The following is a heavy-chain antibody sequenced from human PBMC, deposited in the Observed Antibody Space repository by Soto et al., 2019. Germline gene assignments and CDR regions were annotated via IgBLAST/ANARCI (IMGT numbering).Heavy chain of an antibody. CDR2: ISGSGGTT. CDR3: AKFFVETGSNSGWPWSFHY. J-gene: IGHJ4*02. Sequence: EVQLLESGGGLVQPGRSLRLSCAASGFTFSNYAMSWVRQAPGQGLDWVSAISGSGGTTYYADSVKGRFTIYRDNSKNTLYLQINSLRAEDAAVYYCAKFFVETGSNSGWPWSFHYWGQGTLVTVSS. D-gene: IGHD6-25*01. CDR1: GFTFSNYA. V-gene: IGHV3-23*01.